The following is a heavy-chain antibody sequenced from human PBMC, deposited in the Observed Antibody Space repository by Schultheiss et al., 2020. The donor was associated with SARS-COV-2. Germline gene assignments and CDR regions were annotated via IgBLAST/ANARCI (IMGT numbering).Heavy chain of an antibody. CDR3: AKEKWELLGYAKLWYFDL. CDR2: ISYDGSNK. V-gene: IGHV3-30*19. D-gene: IGHD1-26*01. Sequence: GESLKISCAASGFTFSSYGMHWVRQAPGKGLEWVAVISYDGSNKYYADSVKGRFTISRDNSKNTLYLQMNSLRAEDTAVYYCAKEKWELLGYAKLWYFDLWGRGTLVTVSS. CDR1: GFTFSSYG. J-gene: IGHJ2*01.